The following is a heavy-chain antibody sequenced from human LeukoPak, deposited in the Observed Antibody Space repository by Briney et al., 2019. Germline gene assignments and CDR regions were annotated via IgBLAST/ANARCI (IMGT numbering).Heavy chain of an antibody. J-gene: IGHJ4*02. CDR3: VALLRGIGY. CDR2: SRNEGHSYST. D-gene: IGHD3-10*01. V-gene: IGHV3-72*01. Sequence: TGGSLRLSCAVSGFTFSDHYMDWVRQAPGKGPEWIGRSRNEGHSYSTDFAASVRGRASLSRDHSRNSLYLQINSLRTDDTAVYYCVALLRGIGYWGQGTLVTVSS. CDR1: GFTFSDHY.